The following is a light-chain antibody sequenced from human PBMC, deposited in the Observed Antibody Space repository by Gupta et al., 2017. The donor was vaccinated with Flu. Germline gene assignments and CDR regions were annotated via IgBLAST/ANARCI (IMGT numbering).Light chain of an antibody. CDR1: SGSVSTSYY. J-gene: IGLJ3*02. Sequence: LSSGSVSTSYYPSWYQQTPGQAPRTLIYSTHSRSSGVPDRFSGSILGNKAALTITGAQADDESHYHCVLYMGSGMLFGGGTKLTVL. CDR2: STH. V-gene: IGLV8-61*01. CDR3: VLYMGSGML.